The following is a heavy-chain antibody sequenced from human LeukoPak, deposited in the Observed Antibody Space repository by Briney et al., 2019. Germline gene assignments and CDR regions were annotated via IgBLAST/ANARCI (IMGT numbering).Heavy chain of an antibody. CDR1: GGSISGSY. J-gene: IGHJ4*02. Sequence: PSETLSLTCTVSGGSISGSYWTWVRQPAGKGLEWIGRIYSNEITNYNPSLKSRVTMSVDTSKNHFSLKLTPVTAADTAVYYCARGSGAATNEALDYWGQGTLVTVSS. D-gene: IGHD1-26*01. V-gene: IGHV4-4*07. CDR3: ARGSGAATNEALDY. CDR2: IYSNEIT.